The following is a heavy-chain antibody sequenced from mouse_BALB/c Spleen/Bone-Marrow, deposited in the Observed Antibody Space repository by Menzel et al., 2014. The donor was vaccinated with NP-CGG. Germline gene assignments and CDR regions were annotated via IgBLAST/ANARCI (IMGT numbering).Heavy chain of an antibody. D-gene: IGHD2-2*01. J-gene: IGHJ4*01. CDR2: ISCFNGAT. Sequence: LVKPGASVKISCKASGYSFTGYYMHWVKQSHGKSLEWIGYISCFNGATSYNQNFKDKATFTVDTSSSTAYMQFNSLTSEDSAVYYCAREWLKGLYVLGYWGQGASVTVSS. CDR1: GYSFTGYY. V-gene: IGHV1S34*01. CDR3: AREWLKGLYVLGY.